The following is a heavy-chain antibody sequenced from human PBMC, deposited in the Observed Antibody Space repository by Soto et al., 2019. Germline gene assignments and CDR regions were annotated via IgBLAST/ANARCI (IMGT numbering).Heavy chain of an antibody. J-gene: IGHJ5*02. CDR1: GGSISSGGYY. CDR3: ARAIVPAAMCWFDP. CDR2: IYYSGST. Sequence: SETLSLTCTVSGGSISSGGYYWSWIRQPPGKGLEWIGYIYYSGSTNYNPSLKSRVTISVDTSKNQFSLKLSSVTAADTAVYSCARAIVPAAMCWFDPWGQGTLVTV. D-gene: IGHD2-2*01. V-gene: IGHV4-61*08.